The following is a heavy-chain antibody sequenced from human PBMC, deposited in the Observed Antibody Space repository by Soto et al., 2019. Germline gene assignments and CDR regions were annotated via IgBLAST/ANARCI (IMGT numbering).Heavy chain of an antibody. D-gene: IGHD2-15*01. Sequence: SETLSLTCAVYGGSFSGYYWSWIRQPPGKGLEWIGEINHSGSTNYNPSLKSRVTISVDTSKNQFSLKLSSVTAADTAVYYCARKGKVASLDVWGQGTTVTVSS. CDR1: GGSFSGYY. V-gene: IGHV4-34*01. CDR2: INHSGST. CDR3: ARKGKVASLDV. J-gene: IGHJ6*02.